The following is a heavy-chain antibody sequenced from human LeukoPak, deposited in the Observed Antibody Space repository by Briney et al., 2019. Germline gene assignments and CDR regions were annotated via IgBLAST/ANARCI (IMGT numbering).Heavy chain of an antibody. CDR2: INPNSGGT. V-gene: IGHV1-2*02. CDR3: ARVRGNYYYYYGMDV. CDR1: GSTLTDYY. D-gene: IGHD1-1*01. Sequence: ASVRVSCKTSGSTLTDYYMHWVRQAPGQGLEWMGWINPNSGGTNYAQKFQGRVTMTRDTSISTAYMELSRLRSDDTAVYYCARVRGNYYYYYGMDVWGQGTTVTVSS. J-gene: IGHJ6*02.